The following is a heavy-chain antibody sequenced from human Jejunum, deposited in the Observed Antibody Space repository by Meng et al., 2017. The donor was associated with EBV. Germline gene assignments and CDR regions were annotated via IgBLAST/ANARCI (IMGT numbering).Heavy chain of an antibody. J-gene: IGHJ5*02. V-gene: IGHV3-23*04. Sequence: EVRLGESGGGLVHPGGSLSLSCAASGFTFNSHTMSWVRQAPGKGLEWVSAITDSGGSTYYTDSVKGRFTISRDNSKNTLYLQMNSLRAEDTAVYYCAKLTRAWGQGTLVTVSS. CDR3: AKLTRA. CDR1: GFTFNSHT. CDR2: ITDSGGST.